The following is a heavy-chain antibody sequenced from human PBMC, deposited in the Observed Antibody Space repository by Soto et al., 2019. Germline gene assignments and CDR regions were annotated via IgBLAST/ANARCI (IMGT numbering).Heavy chain of an antibody. CDR3: ARGRIAAAGTRY. CDR1: GYTFTSYD. D-gene: IGHD6-13*01. Sequence: ASVKVSCKASGYTFTSYDINWVRQATGRGLEWMGWMNPNSGNTGYAQKFQGRVTMTRNTSISTAYMELSSLRSEGTAVYYCARGRIAAAGTRYWGQGTLVTVSS. J-gene: IGHJ4*02. V-gene: IGHV1-8*01. CDR2: MNPNSGNT.